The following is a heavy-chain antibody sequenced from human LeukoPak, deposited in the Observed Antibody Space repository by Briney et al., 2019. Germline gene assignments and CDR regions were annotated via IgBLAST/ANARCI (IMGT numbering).Heavy chain of an antibody. CDR2: ISGSGGST. D-gene: IGHD6-19*01. J-gene: IGHJ4*02. CDR1: GFTFSSYA. V-gene: IGHV3-23*01. CDR3: ASSSGWYLSSDY. Sequence: GGSLRLSCAASGFTFSSYAMSWVCQTPGKGLEWVSAISGSGGSTYYADSVKGRFTISRDNSKNMLYLQMNSLRAEDTAVYYCASSSGWYLSSDYWGQGTLVTVSS.